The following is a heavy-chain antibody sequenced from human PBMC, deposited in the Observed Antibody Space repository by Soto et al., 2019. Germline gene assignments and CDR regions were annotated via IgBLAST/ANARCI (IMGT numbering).Heavy chain of an antibody. J-gene: IGHJ5*02. CDR2: HYSGGST. D-gene: IGHD1-26*01. V-gene: IGHV3-66*04. CDR1: GXSFSSNY. CDR3: ERHRHPRGTVGATSPLDP. Sequence: GSLRLSCAISGXSFSSNYLSWVRQAPGKGLEWVSVHYSGGSTYYADSVQGRFTISRDKSNNTLYLQMRRVRADDTAVYFFERHRHPRGTVGATSPLDPWGQGTQVTVS.